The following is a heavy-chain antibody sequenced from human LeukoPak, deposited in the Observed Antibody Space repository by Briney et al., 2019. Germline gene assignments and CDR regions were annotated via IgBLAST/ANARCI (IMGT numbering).Heavy chain of an antibody. V-gene: IGHV3-72*01. J-gene: IGHJ5*02. Sequence: GGSLRLSCAASGFTFSDHYMDWVRQAPGKGLEWVGRIRNEANSYTTEYAASVKGRFTISREDSKNSLSLQMNSLQTEDTAIYYCVRGAYCSGATCYDNYFDPWGQGTQVTVSS. CDR3: VRGAYCSGATCYDNYFDP. CDR1: GFTFSDHY. CDR2: IRNEANSYTT. D-gene: IGHD2-15*01.